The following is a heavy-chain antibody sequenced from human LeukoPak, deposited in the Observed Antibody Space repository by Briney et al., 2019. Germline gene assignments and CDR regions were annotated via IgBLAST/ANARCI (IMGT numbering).Heavy chain of an antibody. CDR3: ARIEWSTFDAFDI. D-gene: IGHD3-3*01. J-gene: IGHJ3*02. V-gene: IGHV3-21*01. Sequence: GGSLRLFCAASGFTFRSYSMNWVRQAPGKGLEWVSSISSSSSYIYYADPVKGRFTISRDNAKNLLYLKMNSLSAEDTAVYYCARIEWSTFDAFDIWGQGTMVTVAS. CDR2: ISSSSSYI. CDR1: GFTFRSYS.